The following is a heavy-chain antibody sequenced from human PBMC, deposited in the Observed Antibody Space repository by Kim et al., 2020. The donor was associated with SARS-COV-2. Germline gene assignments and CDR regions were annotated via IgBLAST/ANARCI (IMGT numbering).Heavy chain of an antibody. J-gene: IGHJ4*02. D-gene: IGHD3-3*01. Sequence: GGSLRLSCVASGFTFSDYGMHWVRQAPGKGLEWVALIAYGGNNEYYADSVKGRFTISRDNSKNTLYLQINSPGAEDTAVYYCAKVGDYWGQGTLVTVSS. CDR2: IAYGGNNE. CDR3: AKVGDY. V-gene: IGHV3-30*18. CDR1: GFTFSDYG.